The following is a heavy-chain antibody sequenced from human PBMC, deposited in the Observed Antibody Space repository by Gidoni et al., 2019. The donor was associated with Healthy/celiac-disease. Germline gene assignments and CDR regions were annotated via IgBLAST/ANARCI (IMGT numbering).Heavy chain of an antibody. CDR1: GYTFTGYY. J-gene: IGHJ6*02. D-gene: IGHD2-2*02. CDR2: INPNSAGT. CDR3: ARDMGYCSSTSCYIGSVYGMDV. V-gene: IGHV1-2*02. Sequence: QVQLVQSGAEGKKPGASGKVYCKDAGYTFTGYYMHGVRQAPGQGLEWRGWINPNSAGTNYAQKFQGSVTMTRDTSISTAYMELSRLRSDDTAVYYCARDMGYCSSTSCYIGSVYGMDVWGQGTTVTVSS.